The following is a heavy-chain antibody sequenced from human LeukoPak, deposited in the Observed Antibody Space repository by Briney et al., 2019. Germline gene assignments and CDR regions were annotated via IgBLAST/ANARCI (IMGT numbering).Heavy chain of an antibody. V-gene: IGHV4-38-2*01. CDR3: ARHRNRSRGSPWVPFDI. Sequence: SETLSLTCAVSGYSISSGYYWGWIRQPPGKGLEWIGSINHSGSTYYNPSLKSRVTISVDTSKKQFSLKLSPVTAADTAVYYCARHRNRSRGSPWVPFDIWGQGTMVTVSS. D-gene: IGHD1-26*01. CDR2: INHSGST. CDR1: GYSISSGYY. J-gene: IGHJ3*02.